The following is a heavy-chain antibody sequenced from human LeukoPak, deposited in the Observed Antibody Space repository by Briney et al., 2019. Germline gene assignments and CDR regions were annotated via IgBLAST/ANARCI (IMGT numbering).Heavy chain of an antibody. J-gene: IGHJ6*03. D-gene: IGHD3-3*01. V-gene: IGHV4-59*01. CDR2: IYHDGST. CDR3: AREAPLWSGSNYYYYMDV. Sequence: SETLSLTCTVSGGSISSYYWSWIRQPPGKGLEWIGYIYHDGSTKYNPALKSRVTITVDTSKSQFSLKLSSVTAADTAVYYCAREAPLWSGSNYYYYMDVWGKGTTVTVSS. CDR1: GGSISSYY.